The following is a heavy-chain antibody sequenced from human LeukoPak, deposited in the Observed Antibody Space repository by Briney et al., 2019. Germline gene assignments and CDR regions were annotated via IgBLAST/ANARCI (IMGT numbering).Heavy chain of an antibody. J-gene: IGHJ5*02. Sequence: ASVKVSCKASGYTXTSYGISGGRQAPGHGLEWMGWSSACNGNTNYAQKFQGRVTMTTDTSTSTAYMELRSLRSDDTAVFYCARVILFQDYYDSSGYYYWFDPWGQGTLVTVSS. CDR1: GYTXTSYG. D-gene: IGHD3-22*01. CDR2: SSACNGNT. CDR3: ARVILFQDYYDSSGYYYWFDP. V-gene: IGHV1-18*01.